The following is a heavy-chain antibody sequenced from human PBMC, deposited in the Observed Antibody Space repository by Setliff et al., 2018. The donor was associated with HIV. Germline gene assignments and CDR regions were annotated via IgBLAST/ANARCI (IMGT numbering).Heavy chain of an antibody. CDR1: GGSMSSYY. V-gene: IGHV4-59*01. Sequence: PSETLSLTCTVSGGSMSSYYWSWIRQPPGKGLEWIGSIYYTGSTDYNPSLMSRVTISLDTSKNQVSLKLSSVAAADTAVYHCARGAYRDGYDYWGQGTLVTVSS. D-gene: IGHD5-18*01. CDR2: IYYTGST. J-gene: IGHJ4*02. CDR3: ARGAYRDGYDY.